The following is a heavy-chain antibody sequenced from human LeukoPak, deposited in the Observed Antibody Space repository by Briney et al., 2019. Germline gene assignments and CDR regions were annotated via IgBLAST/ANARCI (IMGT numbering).Heavy chain of an antibody. Sequence: GGSLRLSCAASGFSFKDYNIHWVRQAPGKGLEWVAVITYDGSNKYYADSVKGRFTVSRDNSKNTLYLQMNSLRAEDTAVYYCVKDSTHFRVWDSYDTAGLNYWGQGTLVTVSS. CDR2: ITYDGSNK. CDR1: GFSFKDYN. J-gene: IGHJ4*02. V-gene: IGHV3-30*18. D-gene: IGHD3-22*01. CDR3: VKDSTHFRVWDSYDTAGLNY.